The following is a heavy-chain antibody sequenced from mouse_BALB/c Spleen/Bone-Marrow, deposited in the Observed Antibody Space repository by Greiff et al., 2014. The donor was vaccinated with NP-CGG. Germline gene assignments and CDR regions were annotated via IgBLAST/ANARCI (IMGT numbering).Heavy chain of an antibody. CDR2: FYPGSGNI. Sequence: QVQLQQSGAELVTPGASVKLSCKASGYTFTDYIIHWIKQRSGQGLEWIGWFYPGSGNIKYNEKFKDKATLTADKSSSTVYMELSRWTSEDSAVYFCTRHFDGSSYFDYWGQGTTLTVSS. D-gene: IGHD1-1*01. CDR3: TRHFDGSSYFDY. CDR1: GYTFTDYI. J-gene: IGHJ2*01. V-gene: IGHV1-62-2*01.